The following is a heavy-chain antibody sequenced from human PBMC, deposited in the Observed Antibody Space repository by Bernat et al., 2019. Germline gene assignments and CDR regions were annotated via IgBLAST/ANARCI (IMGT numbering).Heavy chain of an antibody. Sequence: QVQLVQSVAEVKKPGSSVKVSCKASGGTFSSYAISWVRQAPGQGLEWMGGIIPIFGTANYAQKFQGRVTITADESTSTAYMELSSLRSEDTAVYYCARNSHATALYYYYYMDVWGKGTTVTVSS. CDR2: IIPIFGTA. J-gene: IGHJ6*03. CDR3: ARNSHATALYYYYYMDV. V-gene: IGHV1-69*01. CDR1: GGTFSSYA. D-gene: IGHD4-11*01.